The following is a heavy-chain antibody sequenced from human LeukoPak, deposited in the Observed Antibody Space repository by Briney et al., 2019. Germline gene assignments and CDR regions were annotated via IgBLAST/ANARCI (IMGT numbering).Heavy chain of an antibody. V-gene: IGHV4-59*01. CDR1: GGSISSYY. D-gene: IGHD3-22*01. CDR2: IYYSGST. CDR3: ARLYYDSSGYYSYYFDY. Sequence: TTSETLSLTCTVSGGSISSYYWSWIRQPPGKGLEWIGYIYYSGSTNYNPSLKSRVTISVDTSKNQFSLKLSSVTAADTAVYYCARLYYDSSGYYSYYFDYWGQGTLVTASS. J-gene: IGHJ4*02.